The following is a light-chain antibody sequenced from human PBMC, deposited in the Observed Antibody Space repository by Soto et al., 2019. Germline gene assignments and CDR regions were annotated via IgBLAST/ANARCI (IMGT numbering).Light chain of an antibody. V-gene: IGKV3-15*01. CDR2: GAS. CDR3: QQYNNWPWT. CDR1: QSVSSSY. Sequence: EIVMTQSPATLSVSPGDRATLSCRASQSVSSSYLAWYQQKPGQAPRLLIYGASTRAPGFPARFSGSGSGTDFTLTISSLQSEDFAVYYCQQYNNWPWTFGQGTKVDIK. J-gene: IGKJ1*01.